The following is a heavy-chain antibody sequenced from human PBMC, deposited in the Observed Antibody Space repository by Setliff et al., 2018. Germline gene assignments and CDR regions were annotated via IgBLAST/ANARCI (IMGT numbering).Heavy chain of an antibody. CDR2: INNYNFNT. V-gene: IGHV1-18*01. CDR3: ARIGPSNWGIRGYNWLDP. D-gene: IGHD6-13*01. J-gene: IGHJ5*02. Sequence: ASVKVSCKASGYTFTNYGINWVRQAPGQGLEWMGWINNYNFNTNYPQKFLGRVTMTTDTSTSTAYMELRSLRSDDTAVYYCARIGPSNWGIRGYNWLDPWGQRTLVTVSS. CDR1: GYTFTNYG.